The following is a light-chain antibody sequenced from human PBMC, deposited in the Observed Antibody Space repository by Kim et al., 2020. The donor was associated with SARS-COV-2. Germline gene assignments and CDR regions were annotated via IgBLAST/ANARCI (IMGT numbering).Light chain of an antibody. CDR1: SSDVGGYNY. V-gene: IGLV2-11*01. Sequence: QSALTQPRSVSGSPGQSVTISCTGTSSDVGGYNYVSWYQQHPGKAPKLMIYDVSKRPSGVPDRFSGSKSGNTASLTISGLQAEDDADYYCCSYAASYTHYVFGAGTQLTVL. CDR2: DVS. CDR3: CSYAASYTHYV. J-gene: IGLJ7*01.